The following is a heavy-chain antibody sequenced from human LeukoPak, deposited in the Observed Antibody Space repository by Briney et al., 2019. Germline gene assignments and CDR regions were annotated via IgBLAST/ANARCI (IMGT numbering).Heavy chain of an antibody. CDR2: IYHSGST. CDR1: GGSISSGGYY. J-gene: IGHJ5*02. V-gene: IGHV4-30-2*01. D-gene: IGHD6-13*01. Sequence: PSQTLSLTCTVSGGSISSGGYYWSWIRQPPGKGLEWIGYIYHSGSTYYNPSLKSRVTISVDRSKNQFSLKLSSVTAADTAVYYCARTNIGPAGSWFDPWGQGTLVTVSS. CDR3: ARTNIGPAGSWFDP.